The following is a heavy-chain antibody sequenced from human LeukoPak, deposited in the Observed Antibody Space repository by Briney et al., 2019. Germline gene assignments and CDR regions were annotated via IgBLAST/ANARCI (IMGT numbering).Heavy chain of an antibody. V-gene: IGHV3-53*01. CDR3: AKEIDSSWQD. J-gene: IGHJ4*02. Sequence: GGSLRLSCAASGFTVSSSFIYWVRRAPGKGLEWVSFIHRDDKTYYADSVKGRFSISRDNSRNTLYLQLNSLRAEDTAIYYCAKEIDSSWQDWGQGTLVAVSS. CDR1: GFTVSSSF. CDR2: IHRDDKT. D-gene: IGHD6-13*01.